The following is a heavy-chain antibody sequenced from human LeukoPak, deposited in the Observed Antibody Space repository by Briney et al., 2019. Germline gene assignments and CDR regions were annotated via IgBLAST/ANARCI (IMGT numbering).Heavy chain of an antibody. D-gene: IGHD6-6*01. J-gene: IGHJ6*03. Sequence: SETLSLTCTVSGGSISSYYWSWIRQPAGKGLEWIVRIYTSGSTNYNPSLKSRVTMSVDTSKNQFSLKLSSVTAADTAVYYCAREVAARPYYYYMDVWGKGTTVTVSS. V-gene: IGHV4-4*07. CDR2: IYTSGST. CDR3: AREVAARPYYYYMDV. CDR1: GGSISSYY.